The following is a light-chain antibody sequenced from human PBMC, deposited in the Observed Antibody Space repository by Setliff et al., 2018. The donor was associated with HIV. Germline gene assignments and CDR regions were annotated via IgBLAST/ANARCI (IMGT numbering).Light chain of an antibody. CDR2: SNS. Sequence: QSALAQPPSVSGAPGQRVTISCTGNSSNIGTYDVHWYQQSPGAAPKLLIYSNSDRPSGVPARFSASKSATSASLAITGLQADDEGDYYCQSYDNWLSGGVFGGGTKGTVL. J-gene: IGLJ3*02. CDR3: QSYDNWLSGGV. CDR1: SSNIGTYD. V-gene: IGLV1-40*01.